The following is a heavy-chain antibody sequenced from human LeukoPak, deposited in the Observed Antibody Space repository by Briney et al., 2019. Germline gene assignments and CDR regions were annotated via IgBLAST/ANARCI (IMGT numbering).Heavy chain of an antibody. CDR1: GGSFSDYY. V-gene: IGHV4-34*01. Sequence: SETLSLTCAVYGGSFSDYYWNWIRQPPGKGLEWIGEINHSGSTNYNPSLKSRVTISVDTSNKQFSLKLSSVTAADTAVYYCARGAYSYGFFSAFDIWGQGTMVTVSS. CDR2: INHSGST. CDR3: ARGAYSYGFFSAFDI. D-gene: IGHD5-18*01. J-gene: IGHJ3*02.